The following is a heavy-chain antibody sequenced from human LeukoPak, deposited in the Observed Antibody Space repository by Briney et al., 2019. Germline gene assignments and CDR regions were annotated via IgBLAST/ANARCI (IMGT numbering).Heavy chain of an antibody. CDR1: GFTFSSYA. V-gene: IGHV3-23*01. CDR3: AKSDCGGDCYLLDY. D-gene: IGHD2-21*02. J-gene: IGHJ4*02. CDR2: ISGSGGST. Sequence: GGSLRLSXAASGFTFSSYAMSWVRQAPGKGLEWVSAISGSGGSTYYADSVKGRFTISRDISKNTLYLQMNSLRVEDTAVYYCAKSDCGGDCYLLDYWGQGTLVTVSS.